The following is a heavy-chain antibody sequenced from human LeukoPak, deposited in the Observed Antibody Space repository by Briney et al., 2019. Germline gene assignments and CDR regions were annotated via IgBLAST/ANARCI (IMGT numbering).Heavy chain of an antibody. CDR3: AKDSHYDSSGGGDFDY. V-gene: IGHV3-23*01. CDR2: ISGSGGST. J-gene: IGHJ4*02. Sequence: GGSLRLSCAASGFTFSSYWMSWVRQAPGKGLEWVSAISGSGGSTYYADSVKGRFTFSRDNSKNTLYLQMNSLRAEDTAVYYCAKDSHYDSSGGGDFDYWGQGTLVTVSS. D-gene: IGHD3-22*01. CDR1: GFTFSSYW.